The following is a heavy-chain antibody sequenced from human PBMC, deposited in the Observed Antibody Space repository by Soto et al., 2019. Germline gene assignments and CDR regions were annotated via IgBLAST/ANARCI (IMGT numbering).Heavy chain of an antibody. J-gene: IGHJ3*01. V-gene: IGHV1-2*04. CDR3: ARDRRGYSYGSSGFDAFDF. CDR1: GYTFTGYD. CDR2: INPNSGGT. Sequence: ASVKGSCKASGYTFTGYDMHWVRQAPGQGLEWMGWINPNSGGTNYAQKFQGWVAMTRDTSISTAYMELSRLRSDDTAVYYCARDRRGYSYGSSGFDAFDFWGQGTMVTVSS. D-gene: IGHD5-18*01.